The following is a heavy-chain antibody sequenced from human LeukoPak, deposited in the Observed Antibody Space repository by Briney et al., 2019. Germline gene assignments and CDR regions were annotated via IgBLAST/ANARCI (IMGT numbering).Heavy chain of an antibody. D-gene: IGHD1-26*01. V-gene: IGHV4-4*07. CDR2: IYTSGGT. J-gene: IGHJ4*02. Sequence: SETLSLTCTVSGASISSFYWSWTRQPAGKGLEWIGRIYTSGGTNYNPSLKSRVTMSIDTSKNQFSLKLYSVTAADTAVYYCVTDRSGSYDYWGQGILATVSS. CDR1: GASISSFY. CDR3: VTDRSGSYDY.